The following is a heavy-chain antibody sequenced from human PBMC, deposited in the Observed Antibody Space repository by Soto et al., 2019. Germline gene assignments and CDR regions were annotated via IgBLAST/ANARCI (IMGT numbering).Heavy chain of an antibody. J-gene: IGHJ4*02. D-gene: IGHD6-19*01. CDR2: ISSSGSTI. V-gene: IGHV3-48*03. CDR1: GFTFSSYE. Sequence: EVQLVESGGGLVQPGGSLRLSCAASGFTFSSYEMNWVRQAPGKGLEWVSYISSSGSTIYYADSVKGRFTISRDNAKNSLSLQMNSLRAEDTAVYYCARDSAVAGNYWGQGTLVTVSS. CDR3: ARDSAVAGNY.